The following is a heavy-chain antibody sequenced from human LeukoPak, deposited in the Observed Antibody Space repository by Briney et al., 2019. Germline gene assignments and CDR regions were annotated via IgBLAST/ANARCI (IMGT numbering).Heavy chain of an antibody. Sequence: GASVKVSCKASGYTFTGYYMHWVRQAPGQGLEWMGWINPNSGGTNYAQKFQGRVTMTRDTSISTAYMELSRLRSDDTAVYYCARERCSSTSRTCSRRPSNWFDPWGQGTLVTVSS. CDR3: ARERCSSTSRTCSRRPSNWFDP. D-gene: IGHD2-2*01. V-gene: IGHV1-2*02. CDR2: INPNSGGT. J-gene: IGHJ5*02. CDR1: GYTFTGYY.